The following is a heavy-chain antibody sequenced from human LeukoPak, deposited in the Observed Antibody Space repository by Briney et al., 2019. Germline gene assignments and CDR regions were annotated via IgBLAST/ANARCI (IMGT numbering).Heavy chain of an antibody. V-gene: IGHV3-15*01. D-gene: IGHD3-10*01. CDR3: NPGPFDYYGSASYLANGKDV. J-gene: IGHJ6*02. Sequence: RSGGSLRLSCAASGFIFSNAWMSWVRQAPGKGLEWVGCIKSKTDGGTTDYTAPVNGRFTISRDDSKNKLYLQMNSPKTVDTAVYYCNPGPFDYYGSASYLANGKDVWGQGTTVTVSS. CDR2: IKSKTDGGTT. CDR1: GFIFSNAW.